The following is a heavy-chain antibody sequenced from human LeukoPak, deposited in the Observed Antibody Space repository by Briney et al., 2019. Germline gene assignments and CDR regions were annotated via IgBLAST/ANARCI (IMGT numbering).Heavy chain of an antibody. V-gene: IGHV1-46*01. Sequence: GASVKVSCKASGYTFTSYYIHWVRQAPGQGLEWMGIINPSGGSTSYAQKFQGRVTMTRGTSTSTVYMELSSLRSEDTAVYYCARLPKGGSLVAGSDYWGQGSLVTVSS. J-gene: IGHJ4*02. CDR2: INPSGGST. D-gene: IGHD6-19*01. CDR3: ARLPKGGSLVAGSDY. CDR1: GYTFTSYY.